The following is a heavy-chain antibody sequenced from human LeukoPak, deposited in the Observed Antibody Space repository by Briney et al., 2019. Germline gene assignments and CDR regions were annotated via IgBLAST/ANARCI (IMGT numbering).Heavy chain of an antibody. V-gene: IGHV1-8*01. Sequence: ASVKVSCKASGYTFTSYDINWVRQVTGQGLEWMGWMNPNSGNTGYAQKFQGRVTMTRNTSISTAYMELSSLRSEDTAVYYCAGLFWSGYNYYYGMDVWGQGTTVTVSS. CDR3: AGLFWSGYNYYYGMDV. D-gene: IGHD3-3*01. CDR2: MNPNSGNT. J-gene: IGHJ6*02. CDR1: GYTFTSYD.